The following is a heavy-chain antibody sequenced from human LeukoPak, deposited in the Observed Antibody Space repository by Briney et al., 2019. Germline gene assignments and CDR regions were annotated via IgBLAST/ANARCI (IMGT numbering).Heavy chain of an antibody. Sequence: GGSLRLSCAASGFTFSSYWMSWVRQAPGKGLECISYISGSGNTINYADSVKGRFTISRDNAKNSLYLQMNSLRAEDTAVYYCAKNGAVDIAMDLYYYYYMDVWGKGTTVTVSS. D-gene: IGHD5-18*01. V-gene: IGHV3-48*04. J-gene: IGHJ6*03. CDR1: GFTFSSYW. CDR2: ISGSGNTI. CDR3: AKNGAVDIAMDLYYYYYMDV.